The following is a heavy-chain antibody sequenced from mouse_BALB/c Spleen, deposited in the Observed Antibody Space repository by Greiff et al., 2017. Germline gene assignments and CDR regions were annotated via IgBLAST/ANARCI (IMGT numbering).Heavy chain of an antibody. CDR3: AKGYGNSHYYAMDY. J-gene: IGHJ4*01. CDR2: INPYNDGT. Sequence: EVQLQQSGPELVKPGASVKMSCKASGYTFTSYVMHWVKQKPGQGLEWIGYINPYNDGTKYNEKFKGKATLTSDKSSSTAYMELSSLTSEDSAVYYCAKGYGNSHYYAMDYWGQGTSVTVSS. V-gene: IGHV1-14*01. D-gene: IGHD2-1*01. CDR1: GYTFTSYV.